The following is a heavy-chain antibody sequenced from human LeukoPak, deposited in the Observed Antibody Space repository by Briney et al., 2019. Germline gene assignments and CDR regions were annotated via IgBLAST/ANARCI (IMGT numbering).Heavy chain of an antibody. CDR1: GGSIDSYY. CDR3: ARTDYDILTGYQH. CDR2: IFYSGST. Sequence: PSETLSLTCNISGGSIDSYYWSWIRQPPGKGLEWIGYIFYSGSTKYNPSLKSRVTISLDTSKNQFSLRLSSVTAADTAVYYCARTDYDILTGYQHWGQGTLVTVSS. V-gene: IGHV4-59*01. J-gene: IGHJ4*02. D-gene: IGHD3-9*01.